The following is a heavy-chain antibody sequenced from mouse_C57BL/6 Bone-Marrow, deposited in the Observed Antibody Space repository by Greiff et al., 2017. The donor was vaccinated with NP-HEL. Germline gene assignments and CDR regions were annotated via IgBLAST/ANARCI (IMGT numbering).Heavy chain of an antibody. Sequence: EVMLVESGGGLVQPGGSLSLSCAASGFTFTDYYMSWVRQPPGKALEWLGFIRNKANGYSTAYSASVKGRFTISSDNPQSILYLQMNALRAEDSATYYCAGGELSAYDFDYWGKGTTLTVSS. CDR1: GFTFTDYY. CDR2: IRNKANGYST. V-gene: IGHV7-3*01. D-gene: IGHD2-12*01. CDR3: AGGELSAYDFDY. J-gene: IGHJ2*01.